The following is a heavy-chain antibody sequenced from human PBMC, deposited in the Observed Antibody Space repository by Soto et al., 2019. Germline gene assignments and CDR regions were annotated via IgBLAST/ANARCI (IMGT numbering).Heavy chain of an antibody. CDR3: ALHQAVAGTRY. V-gene: IGHV4-59*08. J-gene: IGHJ4*02. CDR1: GGSLSSYY. D-gene: IGHD6-19*01. Sequence: SETLPLTCTVSGGSLSSYYWSWIRQPPGKGLEWIGYIYYSGSTNYNPSLKSRVTISVDTSKYPFSLKLSSVTAADTAVYGCALHQAVAGTRYWGQGTLVTVSS. CDR2: IYYSGST.